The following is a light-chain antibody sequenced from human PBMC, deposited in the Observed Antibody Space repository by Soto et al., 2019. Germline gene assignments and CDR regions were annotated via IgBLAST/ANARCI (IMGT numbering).Light chain of an antibody. J-gene: IGLJ3*02. Sequence: QSALTQPASVSGSPGQSITISCTGTSSDVGGYDYVSWYQQHPGKAPKLIIYNVNNWPSGVSNRFSGSKSGNTASLTISGLQAEDEADYYCNSYTSSTTRVFGGGTKVTVL. CDR3: NSYTSSTTRV. V-gene: IGLV2-14*03. CDR1: SSDVGGYDY. CDR2: NVN.